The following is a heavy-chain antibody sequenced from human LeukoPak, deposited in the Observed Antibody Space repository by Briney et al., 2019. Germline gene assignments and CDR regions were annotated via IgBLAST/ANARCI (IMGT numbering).Heavy chain of an antibody. V-gene: IGHV3-23*01. Sequence: GASLRLSCAASGLIFRNYAMSWVRQAPGKGLEWVSAISGSGDTTYYADSVKGRFTISRDNSKNTLYVEMNTLRAEDTAVYYCAKWGDYDILAGYYVSDFWGQRTLVTVSS. CDR3: AKWGDYDILAGYYVSDF. CDR1: GLIFRNYA. CDR2: ISGSGDTT. D-gene: IGHD3-9*01. J-gene: IGHJ4*02.